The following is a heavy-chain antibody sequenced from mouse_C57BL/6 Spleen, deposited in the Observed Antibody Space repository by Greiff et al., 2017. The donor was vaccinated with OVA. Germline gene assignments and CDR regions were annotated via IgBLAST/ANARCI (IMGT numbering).Heavy chain of an antibody. J-gene: IGHJ4*01. CDR3: TRRGLGAMDY. CDR2: IDPETGGT. CDR1: GYTFTDYE. D-gene: IGHD4-1*01. V-gene: IGHV1-15*01. Sequence: QVHVKQSGAELVRPGASVTLSCKASGYTFTDYEMHWVKQTPVHGLEWIGAIDPETGGTAYNQKFKGKAILTADKSSSTAYMELRSLTSEDSAVYYCTRRGLGAMDYWGQGTSVTVSS.